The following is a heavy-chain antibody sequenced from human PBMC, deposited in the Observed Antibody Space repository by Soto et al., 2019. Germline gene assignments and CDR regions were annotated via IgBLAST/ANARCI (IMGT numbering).Heavy chain of an antibody. V-gene: IGHV1-69*02. Sequence: QVQLVQSGAEVKKPGSSVKVSCKASGGTFSSYTISWVRQAPGQGLEWMGRIIPILGIANYAQKFQGRVTITADKSTSTAYMELSSLRSEDTAVYYCARGLYDFWSGYEPRIMIGYFQHWGQGTLVTVSS. CDR1: GGTFSSYT. CDR2: IIPILGIA. D-gene: IGHD3-3*01. J-gene: IGHJ1*01. CDR3: ARGLYDFWSGYEPRIMIGYFQH.